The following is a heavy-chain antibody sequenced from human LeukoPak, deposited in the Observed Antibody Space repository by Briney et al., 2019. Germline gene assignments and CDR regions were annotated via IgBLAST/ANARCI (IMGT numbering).Heavy chain of an antibody. V-gene: IGHV3-66*01. CDR2: IYSGGST. Sequence: GGSLRLSCAASGFTFSTYAMSWVRQAPGKGLEWVSVIYSGGSTYYADSVKGRFTISRDNSKNTLFLQMNSLRAEDTAVYYCARDKGSSWPYYFDYWGQGTLVTVSS. CDR3: ARDKGSSWPYYFDY. J-gene: IGHJ4*02. CDR1: GFTFSTYA. D-gene: IGHD6-13*01.